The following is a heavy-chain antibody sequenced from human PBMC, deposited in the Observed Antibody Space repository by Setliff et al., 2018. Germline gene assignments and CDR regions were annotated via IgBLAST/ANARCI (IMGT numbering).Heavy chain of an antibody. CDR3: ARRLTFSSSSFDY. D-gene: IGHD6-6*01. Sequence: PSETLSLTCNVSGGSINSRSYYWGWIRQPPGKGLEWIAMISYGGNTYYNPSLKRRVTISVYTSNDQFSLNLNSVTAADTAVYFCARRLTFSSSSFDYWGQGTLVTVSS. CDR2: ISYGGNT. CDR1: GGSINSRSYY. V-gene: IGHV4-39*01. J-gene: IGHJ4*02.